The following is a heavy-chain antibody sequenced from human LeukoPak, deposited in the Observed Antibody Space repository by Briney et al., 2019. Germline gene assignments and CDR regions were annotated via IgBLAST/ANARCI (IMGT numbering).Heavy chain of an antibody. CDR1: GFTFSSYT. V-gene: IGHV3-21*01. CDR3: ARDAGDGLDY. Sequence: GGSLRLSCAASGFTFSSYTMNWVRQPPGRGLEWVSSISSSSSYIYYADSVKGRFTISRDNAKNSLYLQMNSLRAEDTAVYYCARDAGDGLDYWGQGTLVTVSS. CDR2: ISSSSSYI. J-gene: IGHJ4*02. D-gene: IGHD5-24*01.